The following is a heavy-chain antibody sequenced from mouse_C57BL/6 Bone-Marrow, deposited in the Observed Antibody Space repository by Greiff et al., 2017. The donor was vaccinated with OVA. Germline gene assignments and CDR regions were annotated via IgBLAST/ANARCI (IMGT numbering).Heavy chain of an antibody. D-gene: IGHD4-1*01. J-gene: IGHJ2*01. Sequence: QVQLQQSGAELVRPGASVKLSCKASGYTFTDYYINWVKQRPGQGLEWIARIYPGSGNTYYNEKFKGKATLTAEKSSSTAYMQLSSLTSEDSAVYFCAITGTRYFDYWGQGTTLTVSS. V-gene: IGHV1-76*01. CDR2: IYPGSGNT. CDR3: AITGTRYFDY. CDR1: GYTFTDYY.